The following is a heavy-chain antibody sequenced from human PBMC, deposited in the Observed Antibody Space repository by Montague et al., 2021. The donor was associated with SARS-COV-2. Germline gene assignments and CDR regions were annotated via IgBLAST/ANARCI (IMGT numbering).Heavy chain of an antibody. V-gene: IGHV4-34*01. CDR1: GGSFSGFS. J-gene: IGHJ4*02. Sequence: SETLSLTCAVSGGSFSGFSWNWIRQPPGKGLQWIGEINPSGSPNYTPSLKSRVTISADTSKNHFSLKLRSVTAADTAVYYCAREISGPDYFDCWGQGTLVTVSP. D-gene: IGHD3-10*01. CDR3: AREISGPDYFDC. CDR2: INPSGSP.